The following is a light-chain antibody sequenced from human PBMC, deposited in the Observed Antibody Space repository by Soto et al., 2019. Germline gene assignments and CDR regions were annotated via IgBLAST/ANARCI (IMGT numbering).Light chain of an antibody. V-gene: IGKV1-5*01. Sequence: DIQMTQSPSTLSATAGDRVTITCRASQSIRSWLAWYQHKPGKAPKLLIYDASNLDSGVPSRFSGSGSGTEFSLTISNLQPDDCATYYCQQYENYWTFDQGTRVEIK. CDR2: DAS. CDR1: QSIRSW. CDR3: QQYENYWT. J-gene: IGKJ1*01.